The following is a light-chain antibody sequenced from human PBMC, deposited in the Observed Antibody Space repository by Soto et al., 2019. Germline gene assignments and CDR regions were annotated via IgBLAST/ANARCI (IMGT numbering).Light chain of an antibody. Sequence: DIVVTQSPATLSASPGERVTLSCRASQFVSSRLAWYQQRPGQVPGLLIYGTSTRAAGVPDRFSGSGSGTDFTLTISRLEPEDFAVYYCQQYGTSPGTFGQGTRLEIK. CDR2: GTS. J-gene: IGKJ2*01. CDR3: QQYGTSPGT. V-gene: IGKV3-20*01. CDR1: QFVSSR.